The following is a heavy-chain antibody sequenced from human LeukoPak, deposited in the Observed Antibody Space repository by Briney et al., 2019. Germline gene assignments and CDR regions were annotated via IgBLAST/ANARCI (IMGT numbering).Heavy chain of an antibody. CDR2: IYPADSDT. J-gene: IGHJ4*02. CDR1: GYSFTSYW. D-gene: IGHD6-19*01. CDR3: TVAVAGTRAPGY. Sequence: GESLKISCKGSGYSFTSYWIGWVRQMPGKGLEWMGIIYPADSDTRYSPSFRGQVTISADKSITTAYLQWSSLKASDSAMYYCTVAVAGTRAPGYWGQGTLVTVSS. V-gene: IGHV5-51*01.